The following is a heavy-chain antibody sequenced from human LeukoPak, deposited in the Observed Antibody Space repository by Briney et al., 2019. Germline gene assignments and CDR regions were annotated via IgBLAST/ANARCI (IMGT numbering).Heavy chain of an antibody. J-gene: IGHJ4*02. CDR1: GFIFSNYA. Sequence: GGSLRLSCAASGFIFSNYAMSWVRQAPGKGLEWVSTISDSGGSTYYADSVKGRFTISRHNSKNTLYLQMNSLRAEDTAVYYCARASGGATDYWGQGTLVTVSS. CDR3: ARASGGATDY. CDR2: ISDSGGST. V-gene: IGHV3-23*01. D-gene: IGHD1-26*01.